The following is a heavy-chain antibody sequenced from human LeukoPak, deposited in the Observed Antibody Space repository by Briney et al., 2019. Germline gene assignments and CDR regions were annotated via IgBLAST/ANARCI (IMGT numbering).Heavy chain of an antibody. D-gene: IGHD3-22*01. CDR3: ARGWDSSGYYDY. Sequence: GASVKVSCKASGGTFSSYAISWVRQAPGQGLEWMGGIIPIFGTANYAQKFQGRVTITADESTSTAYMELSSLGSEDTAVYYCARGWDSSGYYDYWGQGTLVTVSS. V-gene: IGHV1-69*13. CDR1: GGTFSSYA. CDR2: IIPIFGTA. J-gene: IGHJ4*02.